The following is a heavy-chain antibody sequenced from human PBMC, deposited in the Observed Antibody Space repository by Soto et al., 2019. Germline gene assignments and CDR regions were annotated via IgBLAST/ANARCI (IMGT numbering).Heavy chain of an antibody. CDR2: IDPSDSYT. J-gene: IGHJ6*02. V-gene: IGHV5-10-1*01. D-gene: IGHD3-22*01. CDR1: GYSFTSYW. CDR3: ASTNYYDSSGYYRYYGMDV. Sequence: GESLKISCKGSGYSFTSYWISWVRQMPGKGLEWMGRIDPSDSYTNYSPSFQGHVTISADKSISTAYLQWSSPKASDTAMYYCASTNYYDSSGYYRYYGMDVWGQGTTVTVSS.